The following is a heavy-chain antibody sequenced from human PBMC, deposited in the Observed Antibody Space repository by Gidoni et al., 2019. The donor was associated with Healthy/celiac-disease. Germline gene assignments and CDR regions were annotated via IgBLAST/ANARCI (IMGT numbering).Heavy chain of an antibody. V-gene: IGHV3-30-3*01. CDR2: ISYDGSNK. CDR1: GFTFSSYA. J-gene: IGHJ6*02. Sequence: QVQLVESGGGVVQPGRSLRLSCAASGFTFSSYAMHWVRQAPGKGLEWVAVISYDGSNKYYADSVKGRFTISRDNSKNTLYLQMNSLRAEDTAVYYCARGNYGSGSYWTSYYYYYYGMDVWGQGTTVTVSS. D-gene: IGHD3-10*01. CDR3: ARGNYGSGSYWTSYYYYYYGMDV.